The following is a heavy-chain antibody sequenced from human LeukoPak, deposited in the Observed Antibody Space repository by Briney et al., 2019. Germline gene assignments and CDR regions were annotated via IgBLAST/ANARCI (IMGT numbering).Heavy chain of an antibody. CDR1: GGSITSYY. D-gene: IGHD2-21*01. Sequence: SSETLSLTCIVSGGSITSYYWSWIRQPAGKGLEWIGRIYVGGSTNYNPSLKSRVTVSADTSKNQFSLKLTSVTAADTAVYYCVRWQYCGGNCFFSAFDIWAQGTMVTVSS. J-gene: IGHJ3*02. V-gene: IGHV4-4*07. CDR3: VRWQYCGGNCFFSAFDI. CDR2: IYVGGST.